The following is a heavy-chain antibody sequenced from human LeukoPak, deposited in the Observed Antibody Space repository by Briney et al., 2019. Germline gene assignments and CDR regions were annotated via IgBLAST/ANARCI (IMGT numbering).Heavy chain of an antibody. CDR1: GFNFGSHW. V-gene: IGHV3-74*01. CDR3: ASSLGPLTEY. J-gene: IGHJ4*02. Sequence: GGSLRLSCAASGFNFGSHWMHWVRHTPGQGLLWVSRINSGGSGTSYADSVEGRFTISRDNARNTVSLQMNSLRAEDTAVYFCASSLGPLTEYWGQGTLVTVSS. D-gene: IGHD7-27*01. CDR2: INSGGSGT.